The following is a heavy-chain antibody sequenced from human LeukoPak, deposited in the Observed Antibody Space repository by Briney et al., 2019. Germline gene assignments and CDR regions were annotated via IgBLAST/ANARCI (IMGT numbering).Heavy chain of an antibody. V-gene: IGHV4-61*02. CDR1: SGSISSGSYY. D-gene: IGHD3-3*01. Sequence: PSETLSLTCTVSSGSISSGSYYWSWIRQPAGRGLEWIGRIYISGSTNYSPSLKSRVTISVDTSKNQFSLKLSSVTAADTAVYYCARDTTFGVVAGYFEYWGQGTLVTVSS. CDR3: ARDTTFGVVAGYFEY. CDR2: IYISGST. J-gene: IGHJ4*02.